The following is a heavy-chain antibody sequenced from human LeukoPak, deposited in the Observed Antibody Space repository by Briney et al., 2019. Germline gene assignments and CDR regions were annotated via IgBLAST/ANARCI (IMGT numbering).Heavy chain of an antibody. CDR1: GGSISSYY. V-gene: IGHV4-59*01. CDR3: ARGVSEMATIYYFDY. CDR2: IYYSGST. J-gene: IGHJ4*02. D-gene: IGHD5-24*01. Sequence: SETLSLTCTVSGGSISSYYWSWIRQPPGKGLEWIWYIYYSGSTNYNPSLKSRVTISVDTSKNQFSLKLSSVTAADTAVYYCARGVSEMATIYYFDYWGQGTLVTVSS.